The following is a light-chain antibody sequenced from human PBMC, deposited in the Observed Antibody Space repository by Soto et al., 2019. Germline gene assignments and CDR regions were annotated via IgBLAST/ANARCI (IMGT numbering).Light chain of an antibody. CDR2: GNS. V-gene: IGLV1-40*01. CDR1: SSNIGAGYD. Sequence: QSVLTQPPSVSGAPGQRVTISCTGSSSNIGAGYDVHWYQQLPGTAPKLLIYGNSNRPSGVPDRFSGSKSGTSASLAITGLQAEDEADYYCQSYDSSLSGPVFGGGTQLTGL. CDR3: QSYDSSLSGPV. J-gene: IGLJ7*01.